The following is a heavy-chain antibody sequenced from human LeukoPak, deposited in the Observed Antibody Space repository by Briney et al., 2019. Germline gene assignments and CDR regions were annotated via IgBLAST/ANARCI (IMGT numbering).Heavy chain of an antibody. V-gene: IGHV3-30*03. CDR3: AREFGHNRWYFDY. CDR1: GFTFRTYN. D-gene: IGHD5-24*01. Sequence: PGRSLRLSCAASGFTFRTYNIHWVRQAPGKGLEWVTVVSADGRTQLYSDSVKGRFTVSRDNSLNTLHLQMNNLKTEDTAVYYCAREFGHNRWYFDYWGQGALVTVSS. J-gene: IGHJ4*02. CDR2: VSADGRTQ.